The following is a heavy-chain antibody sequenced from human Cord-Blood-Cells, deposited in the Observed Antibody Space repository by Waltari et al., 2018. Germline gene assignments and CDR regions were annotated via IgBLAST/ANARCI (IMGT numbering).Heavy chain of an antibody. CDR2: INHSGST. Sequence: QVQLQQWGAGLLKPSETLSLTCAVYGGSFSGYYWSWIRQPPGKGLEWIGEINHSGSTNYHPSLKSRVTISVDTSKNQFSLKLSSVTAADTAVYYCARGGELELAFDIWGQGTMVTVSS. D-gene: IGHD1-7*01. V-gene: IGHV4-34*01. CDR1: GGSFSGYY. CDR3: ARGGELELAFDI. J-gene: IGHJ3*02.